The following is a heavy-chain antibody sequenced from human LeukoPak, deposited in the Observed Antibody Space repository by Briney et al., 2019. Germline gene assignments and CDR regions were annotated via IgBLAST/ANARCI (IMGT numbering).Heavy chain of an antibody. J-gene: IGHJ4*02. CDR1: GGTFSSYA. V-gene: IGHV1-69*04. Sequence: ASVKVSCRASGGTFSSYAISWVRQAPGQGLEWMGRIIPILGIANYAQKFQGRVTIIADKSTSTAYMELSSLRSEDTAVYYCARDAPGYYGSGSYYYFDYWGQGTLVTVSS. CDR2: IIPILGIA. D-gene: IGHD3-10*01. CDR3: ARDAPGYYGSGSYYYFDY.